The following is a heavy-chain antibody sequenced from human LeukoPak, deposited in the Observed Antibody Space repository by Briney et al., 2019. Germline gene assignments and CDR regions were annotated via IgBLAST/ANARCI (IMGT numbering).Heavy chain of an antibody. Sequence: GASVKVPCKASGYTFTGYYIHWVRQAPGQGLEWMGWINPHSGGTNYAQKLQGRVTMTTDTSTSTAYMELRSLRSEDTAVYYCARSRPGTQRVVWFDPWGQGTLVTVSS. CDR3: ARSRPGTQRVVWFDP. V-gene: IGHV1-2*02. D-gene: IGHD3-10*01. CDR2: INPHSGGT. CDR1: GYTFTGYY. J-gene: IGHJ5*02.